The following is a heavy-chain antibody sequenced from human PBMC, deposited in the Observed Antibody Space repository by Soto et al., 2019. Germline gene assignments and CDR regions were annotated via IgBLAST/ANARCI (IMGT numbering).Heavy chain of an antibody. CDR3: ATTLPIMARLRSAAHSI. Sequence: QVQLVQSGAEVKKPGASVKVSCKVSGYTLTELSMHWVRQAPGKGLEWMGGFDPEDGETIYAQKFQGRVTMTEDTSTDPAYMELSSLRSEDTAVYYCATTLPIMARLRSAAHSIWGQGTLVTVSS. CDR1: GYTLTELS. CDR2: FDPEDGET. J-gene: IGHJ4*02. V-gene: IGHV1-24*01. D-gene: IGHD6-13*01.